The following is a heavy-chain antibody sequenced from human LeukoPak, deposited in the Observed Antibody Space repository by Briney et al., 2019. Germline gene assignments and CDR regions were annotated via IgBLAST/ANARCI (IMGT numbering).Heavy chain of an antibody. Sequence: PSETLSLTCAVYGGSFSGYYWSWIRQPPGKGLEWIGEINHSGSTNYNPSLKSRVTISVDTSKNQFSLKLSSVTAADTAVYYCARGARGASSSWKRKGAFDIWGQGTMVTVSS. J-gene: IGHJ3*02. V-gene: IGHV4-34*01. D-gene: IGHD6-13*01. CDR2: INHSGST. CDR3: ARGARGASSSWKRKGAFDI. CDR1: GGSFSGYY.